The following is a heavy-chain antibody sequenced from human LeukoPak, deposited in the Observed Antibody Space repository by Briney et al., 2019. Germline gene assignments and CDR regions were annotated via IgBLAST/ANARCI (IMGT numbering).Heavy chain of an antibody. CDR2: IYYSGST. V-gene: IGHV4-34*01. J-gene: IGHJ4*02. Sequence: SETLSLTCAVYGGSSSGYYWSWIRQPPGKGLEWIGSIYYSGSTYYNPSLKSRVTISVDTSKNQFSLKLSSVTAADTAVYYCARVPHDYGDYVFDYWGQGTLVTVSS. CDR3: ARVPHDYGDYVFDY. CDR1: GGSSSGYY. D-gene: IGHD4-17*01.